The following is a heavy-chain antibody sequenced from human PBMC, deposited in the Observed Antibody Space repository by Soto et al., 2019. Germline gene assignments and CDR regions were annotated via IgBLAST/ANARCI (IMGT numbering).Heavy chain of an antibody. J-gene: IGHJ5*02. CDR2: IYYSGST. V-gene: IGHV4-30-4*01. D-gene: IGHD4-4*01. Sequence: TLSLTCTVSGGSISSGDYYWSWIRQPPGKGLEWIGYIYYSGSTYYNPSLKSRVTISVDTSKNQFSLKLSSVTAADTAVYYCARYSNYEGWFDPWGQGTLVTVSS. CDR1: GGSISSGDYY. CDR3: ARYSNYEGWFDP.